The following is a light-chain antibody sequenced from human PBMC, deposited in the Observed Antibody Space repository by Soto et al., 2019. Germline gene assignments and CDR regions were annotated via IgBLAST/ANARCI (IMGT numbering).Light chain of an antibody. V-gene: IGKV3-15*01. Sequence: EIVMTQSPATLSVSPGERVTLSCWASQSVSSNLAWYQHKPGQAPRLLIYGTSTRASGVPARFSGSGSGTEFTLTISSLQSEDFAVYYCQQYYNYITFGQGTRLEIK. CDR1: QSVSSN. CDR2: GTS. J-gene: IGKJ5*01. CDR3: QQYYNYIT.